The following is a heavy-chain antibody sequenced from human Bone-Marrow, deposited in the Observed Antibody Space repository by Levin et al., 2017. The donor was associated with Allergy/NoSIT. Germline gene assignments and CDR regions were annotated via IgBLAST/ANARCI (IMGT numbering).Heavy chain of an antibody. CDR2: INTDGSST. J-gene: IGHJ4*02. CDR1: GFTFSNYW. D-gene: IGHD7-27*01. CDR3: ARDGDGHFDQ. Sequence: QTGGSLRLSCAASGFTFSNYWMNWVRQAPGKGLVWVSFINTDGSSTSSADSVKGRFTISRDNAGNTLYLQMNSLRAEDTAVYYCARDGDGHFDQWGQGTLVTVST. V-gene: IGHV3-74*01.